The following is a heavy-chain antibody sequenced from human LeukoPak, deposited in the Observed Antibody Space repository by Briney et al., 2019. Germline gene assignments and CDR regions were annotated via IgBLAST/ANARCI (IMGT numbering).Heavy chain of an antibody. CDR3: ARHGSDWAFDF. J-gene: IGHJ4*02. Sequence: SGPTLVKPSETLSLTCSVSGDSFSNYYWTWIRQPPGKGLEWIGYIYYNGSPNYDPSLKSRITISIDTSMNQFSLILSSVTATDTAVYYCARHGSDWAFDFWGRGTLVTVSS. V-gene: IGHV4-59*08. CDR2: IYYNGSP. CDR1: GDSFSNYY. D-gene: IGHD6-19*01.